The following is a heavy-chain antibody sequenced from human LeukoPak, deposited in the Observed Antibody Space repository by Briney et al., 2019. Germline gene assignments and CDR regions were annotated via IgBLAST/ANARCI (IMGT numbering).Heavy chain of an antibody. J-gene: IGHJ4*02. CDR3: AREASIGDWSVDY. CDR1: GFSVSSKY. V-gene: IGHV3-53*01. Sequence: PGGSLRLSCAASGFSVSSKYMSWVRQAPGKGLEWVSVIYRDGRTYYADSVKGRFTISRDNAKNSLYLQMNSLRAEDTAVYYCAREASIGDWSVDYWGQGTLVTVSS. CDR2: IYRDGRT. D-gene: IGHD3-9*01.